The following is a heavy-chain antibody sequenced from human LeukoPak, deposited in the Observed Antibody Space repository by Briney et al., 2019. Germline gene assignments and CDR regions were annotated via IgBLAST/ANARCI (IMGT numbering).Heavy chain of an antibody. J-gene: IGHJ6*04. CDR2: INTSSNYI. Sequence: GESLKISFAASGFPFSSYNMNWVRPAPGKGLEWVASINTSSNYIYYSDSVKGRFTISRDNAKNSLYLQMTSLRAEDTAVYYCARASLTDMSPLDVWGKGTTVTVSS. CDR1: GFPFSSYN. V-gene: IGHV3-21*01. D-gene: IGHD5/OR15-5a*01. CDR3: ARASLTDMSPLDV.